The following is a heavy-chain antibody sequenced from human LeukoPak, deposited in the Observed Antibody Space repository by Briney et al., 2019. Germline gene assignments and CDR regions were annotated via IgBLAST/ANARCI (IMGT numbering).Heavy chain of an antibody. CDR1: GFTFSSYV. J-gene: IGHJ4*02. Sequence: GGSLRLSCAASGFTFSSYVMNWVRQAPGKGLEWVSRISGSAGSTYYGDSVKGRFTVSRDNSKNTLYLQMNSLRAEDTAVYYCAKDLIARGYSYEFDYWGQGTLVTVSS. CDR2: ISGSAGST. CDR3: AKDLIARGYSYEFDY. D-gene: IGHD5-18*01. V-gene: IGHV3-23*01.